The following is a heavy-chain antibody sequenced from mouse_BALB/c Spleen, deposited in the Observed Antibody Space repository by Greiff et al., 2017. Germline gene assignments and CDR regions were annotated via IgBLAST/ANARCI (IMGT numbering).Heavy chain of an antibody. CDR1: GFNIKDTY. CDR2: IDPANGNT. Sequence: EVKLMESGAELVKPGASVKLSCTASGFNIKDTYMHWVKQRPEQGLEWIGRIDPANGNTKYDPKFQGKATITADTSSNTAYLQLSSLTSEDTAVYYCARANYRYEEDAMDYWGQGTSVTVSS. J-gene: IGHJ4*01. V-gene: IGHV14-3*02. CDR3: ARANYRYEEDAMDY. D-gene: IGHD2-14*01.